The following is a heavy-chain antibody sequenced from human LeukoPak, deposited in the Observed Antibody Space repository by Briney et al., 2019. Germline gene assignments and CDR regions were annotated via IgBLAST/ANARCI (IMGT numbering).Heavy chain of an antibody. Sequence: GGSLRLSCAASGFTFSSYSMNWVRQAPGKGLEWVSYISSSSSTIYYADSVKGRFTISRDNAKNSLYLQMNSLRAEDTAVYCCARAPYSYGYPYYYYYYMDVWGKGTTVTVSS. D-gene: IGHD5-18*01. CDR1: GFTFSSYS. V-gene: IGHV3-48*01. J-gene: IGHJ6*03. CDR2: ISSSSSTI. CDR3: ARAPYSYGYPYYYYYYMDV.